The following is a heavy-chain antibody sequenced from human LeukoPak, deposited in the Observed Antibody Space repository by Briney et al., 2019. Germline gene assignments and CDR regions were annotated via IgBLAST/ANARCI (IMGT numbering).Heavy chain of an antibody. CDR1: GFPFSTLG. CDR2: IGSDGDGT. V-gene: IGHV3-64D*06. CDR3: VSPVFINF. D-gene: IGHD1-14*01. J-gene: IGHJ4*01. Sequence: AGGSLRLSCSASGFPFSTLGMHWVRQAPGKGLEHVSIIGSDGDGTYYADSVKDRFIISRDNSKNAVYLEMSSLRPEDTAVYYCVSPVFINFWGQGTLVTVSS.